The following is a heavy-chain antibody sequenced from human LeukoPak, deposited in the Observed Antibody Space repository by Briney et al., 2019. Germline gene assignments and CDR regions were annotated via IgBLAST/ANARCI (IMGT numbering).Heavy chain of an antibody. CDR1: GYTFTSYG. V-gene: IGHV1-18*01. CDR2: ISAYNRDT. CDR3: ARDTSGGPYFDY. Sequence: ASVKVSCEASGYTFTSYGISWVRQAPGQGLEWVGWISAYNRDTNYAQKVQGRVTLTTDTSTTTAYMELRSLRSDDTAVYYCARDTSGGPYFDYWGQGTLVTVAS. D-gene: IGHD4-23*01. J-gene: IGHJ4*02.